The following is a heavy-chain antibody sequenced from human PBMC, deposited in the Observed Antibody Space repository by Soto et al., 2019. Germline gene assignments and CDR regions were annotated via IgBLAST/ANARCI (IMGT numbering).Heavy chain of an antibody. D-gene: IGHD1-7*01. CDR2: IIPILGIA. CDR1: GGTFSSYT. CDR3: ARTGSNGGTTDYFDY. Sequence: QVQLVQSGAEVKKPGSSVKVSCKASGGTFSSYTISWVRQAPGQGLEWMGRIIPILGIANYAQKFQGRVTITADKSTSTAYRELSSLRSEDTAVYYCARTGSNGGTTDYFDYWGQGTLVTVSS. V-gene: IGHV1-69*02. J-gene: IGHJ4*02.